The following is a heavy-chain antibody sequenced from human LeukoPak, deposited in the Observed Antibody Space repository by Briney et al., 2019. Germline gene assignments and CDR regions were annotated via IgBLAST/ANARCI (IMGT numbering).Heavy chain of an antibody. CDR3: ARDDYELLWFGELLFVLDY. Sequence: SETLSLTCAVYGGSFSGYYWSWLRQPPGKGLEWIGEINHSGSTNYNPSLKSRVTISVDTSKNQFSLKLSSVTAADTAVYYCARDDYELLWFGELLFVLDYWGQGTLVTVSS. D-gene: IGHD3-10*01. CDR1: GGSFSGYY. J-gene: IGHJ4*02. V-gene: IGHV4-34*01. CDR2: INHSGST.